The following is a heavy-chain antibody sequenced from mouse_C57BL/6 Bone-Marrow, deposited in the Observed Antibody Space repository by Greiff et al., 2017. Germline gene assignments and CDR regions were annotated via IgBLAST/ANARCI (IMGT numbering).Heavy chain of an antibody. CDR3: ASRELLYWYFDV. Sequence: VQLQQSGPELVKPGASVKIPCKASGYTFTVYNMDWVKQSHGKSLEWIGDINPNNGGTIYNQKFKGKATLTVDKSSSTAYMELRSLTSEDTAVYYCASRELLYWYFDVWGTGTTVTVSS. J-gene: IGHJ1*03. V-gene: IGHV1-18*01. CDR2: INPNNGGT. D-gene: IGHD2-1*01. CDR1: GYTFTVYN.